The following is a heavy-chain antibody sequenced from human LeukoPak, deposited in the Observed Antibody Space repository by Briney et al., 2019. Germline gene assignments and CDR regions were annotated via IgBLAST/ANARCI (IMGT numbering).Heavy chain of an antibody. Sequence: GGSLRLSCAASGFTFSSYDMHWVRQAPGKGLEWVAVISYDGSNKYYADSVKGRFTISRDNSKNTLYLQMNSLRAEDTAVYYCARDGPYSSSATHPPWGQGTLVTVSS. CDR2: ISYDGSNK. CDR3: ARDGPYSSSATHPP. D-gene: IGHD6-6*01. V-gene: IGHV3-30-3*01. J-gene: IGHJ5*02. CDR1: GFTFSSYD.